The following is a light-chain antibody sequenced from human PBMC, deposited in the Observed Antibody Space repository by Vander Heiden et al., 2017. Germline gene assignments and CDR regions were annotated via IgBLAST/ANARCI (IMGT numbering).Light chain of an antibody. CDR1: QSISSY. CDR2: DAS. J-gene: IGKJ2*01. CDR3: EQRSYCPYT. Sequence: EIVLTQSPATLSLSPGERATLSCRASQSISSYLAWYQQKPGQAPRLLIYDASSRATGIPARFSGSESGTDFTLTISSLEPEDFAVYYCEQRSYCPYTFGQGTKMDIK. V-gene: IGKV3-11*01.